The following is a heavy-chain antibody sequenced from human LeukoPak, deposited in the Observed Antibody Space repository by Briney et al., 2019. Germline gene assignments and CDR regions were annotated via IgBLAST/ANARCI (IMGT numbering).Heavy chain of an antibody. Sequence: SETLSLTCAVSGYSISSGGYWAWLRQPPGKGLEWIGSIYYSGSTDYNPSLKSRVSISVDTSKNQFSLKLFSVTAADTAVYYCAKNSTAAWFDPWGQGTLVTVSS. CDR3: AKNSTAAWFDP. CDR1: GYSISSGGY. V-gene: IGHV4-38-2*01. D-gene: IGHD2/OR15-2a*01. J-gene: IGHJ5*02. CDR2: IYYSGST.